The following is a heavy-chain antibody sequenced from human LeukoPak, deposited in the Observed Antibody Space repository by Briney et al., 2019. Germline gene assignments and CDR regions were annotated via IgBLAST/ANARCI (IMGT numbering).Heavy chain of an antibody. CDR3: AREVYSSSWGGFDY. CDR1: GFTFSSYA. V-gene: IGHV3-30*14. CDR2: ISYDGSNK. Sequence: GGSLRLSCAASGFTFSSYAMHWVRQAPGKGLEWVAVISYDGSNKYYADSVKGRFTISRDNSKNTLYLQMNSLRAEDTAVYYCAREVYSSSWGGFDYWGQGTLVTVSS. D-gene: IGHD6-13*01. J-gene: IGHJ4*02.